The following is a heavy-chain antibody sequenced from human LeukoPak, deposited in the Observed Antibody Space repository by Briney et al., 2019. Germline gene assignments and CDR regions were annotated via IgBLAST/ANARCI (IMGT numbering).Heavy chain of an antibody. CDR3: AKMMLSTSDAHFDY. CDR1: GFTFRSYA. CDR2: ISGSGGST. D-gene: IGHD3-16*01. J-gene: IGHJ4*02. Sequence: GGYLRLSCADSGFTFRSYAMSWVRQDPGKGLEWVSAISGSGGSTYYADSVKGRFTISRDNSKNTLYLQMNSLRAEDTAVYYCAKMMLSTSDAHFDYWGQGTLVTVSS. V-gene: IGHV3-23*01.